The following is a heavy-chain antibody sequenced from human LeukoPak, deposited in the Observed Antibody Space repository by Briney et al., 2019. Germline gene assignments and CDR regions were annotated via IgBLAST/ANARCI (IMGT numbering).Heavy chain of an antibody. CDR1: GFIFSSYT. V-gene: IGHV3-21*01. D-gene: IGHD6-13*01. CDR2: ISTGNSYI. J-gene: IGHJ4*02. Sequence: GGSLRLSCAASGFIFSSYTMHWVRQAPGKGLEWVSSISTGNSYIYYADSVKGRFTISRDNAKNSLYLQMNSLRAEDTAVYYCARERGITAAGIEDWGQGTLVTVSS. CDR3: ARERGITAAGIED.